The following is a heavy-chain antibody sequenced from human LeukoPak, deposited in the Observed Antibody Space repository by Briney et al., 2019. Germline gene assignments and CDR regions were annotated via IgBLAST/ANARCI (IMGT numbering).Heavy chain of an antibody. CDR3: ARVGADYGGNRALY. V-gene: IGHV1-18*04. CDR1: GYTFTGYY. Sequence: ASVKVSCKASGYTFTGYYMHWVRQAPGQGLEWMGWISAYNGNTNYAQKLQGRVTMTTDTSTSTAYMELRSLRSDDTAVYYCARVGADYGGNRALYWGQGTLVTVSS. CDR2: ISAYNGNT. D-gene: IGHD4-23*01. J-gene: IGHJ4*02.